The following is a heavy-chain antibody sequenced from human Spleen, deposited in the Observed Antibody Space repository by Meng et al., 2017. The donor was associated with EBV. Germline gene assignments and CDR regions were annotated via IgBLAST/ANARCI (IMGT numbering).Heavy chain of an antibody. V-gene: IGHV1-2*06. J-gene: IGHJ4*02. CDR1: GYACTAYY. CDR2: VNPDSGDT. CDR3: ARGSVGFAELSLLDY. D-gene: IGHD3-10*01. Sequence: QGQLLQSGAEVKTPGASMKVSWTTSGYACTAYYIHWVRQAPGQGLEWVGRVNPDSGDTMPSQTFQGRFTMTTDTSFITTYMEVSSLRSEDTAIYYCARGSVGFAELSLLDYWGQGTLVTVSS.